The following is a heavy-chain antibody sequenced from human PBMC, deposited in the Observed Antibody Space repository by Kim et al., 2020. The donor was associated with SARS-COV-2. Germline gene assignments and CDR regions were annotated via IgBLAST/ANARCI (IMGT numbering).Heavy chain of an antibody. Sequence: ASVKVSCKASGYTFTGYYMHWVRQAPGQGLEWMGWINPNSGGTNYAQKFQGRVTMTRDTSISTVYMELSRLRSDDTAVYYCARRASITMIVVVYNWFDPWGQGTLVTVSS. D-gene: IGHD3-22*01. V-gene: IGHV1-2*02. CDR1: GYTFTGYY. J-gene: IGHJ5*02. CDR3: ARRASITMIVVVYNWFDP. CDR2: INPNSGGT.